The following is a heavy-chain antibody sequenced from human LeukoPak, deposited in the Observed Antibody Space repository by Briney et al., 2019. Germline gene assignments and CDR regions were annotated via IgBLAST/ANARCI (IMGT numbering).Heavy chain of an antibody. Sequence: SETLSLTCTVSGGSIRDYYWSWIRQPPGKGLEWIGYIYYSGSTNYNPSLKSRVTISVDTSKNQFSLKLSSVTAADTAVYYCARGFSIAAAGAFDYWGQGTLVTVSS. CDR3: ARGFSIAAAGAFDY. CDR1: GGSIRDYY. J-gene: IGHJ4*02. V-gene: IGHV4-59*01. D-gene: IGHD6-13*01. CDR2: IYYSGST.